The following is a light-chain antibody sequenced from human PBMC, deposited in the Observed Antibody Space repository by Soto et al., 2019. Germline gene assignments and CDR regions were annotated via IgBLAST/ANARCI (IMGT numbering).Light chain of an antibody. Sequence: EIVLTQSPGTLSLSPGERATLSCRATQSVSSSLAWYQQKPGQAPRLLIYAASSRATGIPDRFSGSGSGTDFTLTISRLEPEDFAVYYCQQYGGSPRTFGQGTKLEIK. J-gene: IGKJ2*01. CDR1: QSVSSS. V-gene: IGKV3-20*01. CDR3: QQYGGSPRT. CDR2: AAS.